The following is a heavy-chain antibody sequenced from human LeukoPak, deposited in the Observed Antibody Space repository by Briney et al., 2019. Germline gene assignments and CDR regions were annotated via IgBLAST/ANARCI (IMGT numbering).Heavy chain of an antibody. CDR1: GYSFISHY. D-gene: IGHD3-22*01. CDR3: ARGHPGYYDNSGYLPLDY. CDR2: INPNGGST. J-gene: IGHJ4*02. Sequence: ASVKVSCKASGYSFISHYIHWVRQAPGQGLEWMIIINPNGGSTSYAQKFQGRVTMTADTSTNTAYMELRSLRSDDTAVYYCARGHPGYYDNSGYLPLDYWGQGTLVTASS. V-gene: IGHV1-46*01.